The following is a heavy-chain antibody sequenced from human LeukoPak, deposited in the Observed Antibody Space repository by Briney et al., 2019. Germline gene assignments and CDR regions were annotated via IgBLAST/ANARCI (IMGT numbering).Heavy chain of an antibody. CDR3: AKDPTVAGQYYFDY. Sequence: GGSLRLSCAASGFTFSSYAMSWVRQAPGKGLEWVSAISGGGSTYYADSVKGRFTISRDNSKNTLYLQMNSLIAEDTAVYYCAKDPTVAGQYYFDYWGQGTLVTVSS. D-gene: IGHD2-15*01. J-gene: IGHJ4*02. V-gene: IGHV3-23*01. CDR2: ISGGGST. CDR1: GFTFSSYA.